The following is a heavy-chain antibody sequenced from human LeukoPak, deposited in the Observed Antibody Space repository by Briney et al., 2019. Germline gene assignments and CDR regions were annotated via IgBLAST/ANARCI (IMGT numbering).Heavy chain of an antibody. V-gene: IGHV1-69*13. CDR2: IIPIFGTA. D-gene: IGHD5-24*01. CDR3: ATGRDGYNYFDY. CDR1: GGTFSSYA. Sequence: SVKVSCKASGGTFSSYAISWVRQAPGQGLEWMGGIIPIFGTANYAQKFQGRVTITADESTSTAYMELSSLRSEDTAVYYCATGRDGYNYFDYWGQGTLVTVSS. J-gene: IGHJ4*02.